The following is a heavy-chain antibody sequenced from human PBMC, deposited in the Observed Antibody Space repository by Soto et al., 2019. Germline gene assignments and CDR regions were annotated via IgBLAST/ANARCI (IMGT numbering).Heavy chain of an antibody. CDR3: ARTPIRLLGRFDP. CDR2: TNAGNGNT. D-gene: IGHD3-16*01. V-gene: IGHV1-3*01. J-gene: IGHJ5*02. CDR1: GYTFTSYA. Sequence: ASVKVSCKASGYTFTSYAMHWVRQAPGQRLEWMGWTNAGNGNTKYSQKFQGRVTITRDTSASTAYMELSSLRSEDTAVYYCARTPIRLLGRFDPWGQGTLVTVSS.